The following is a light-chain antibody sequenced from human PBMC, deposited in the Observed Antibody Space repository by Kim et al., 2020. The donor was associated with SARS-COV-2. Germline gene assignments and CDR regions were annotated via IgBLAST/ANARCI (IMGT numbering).Light chain of an antibody. CDR1: QSVTTN. CDR3: QQSNNWPYT. J-gene: IGKJ2*01. Sequence: CVSPGERVTHSCGTRQSVTTNIAGHEQTPGQAPRVLIYDASTRATGIPARLSGSGSGTEFTLTISSLQSEDFAVYYCQQSNNWPYTLGQGTKLEI. V-gene: IGKV3-15*01. CDR2: DAS.